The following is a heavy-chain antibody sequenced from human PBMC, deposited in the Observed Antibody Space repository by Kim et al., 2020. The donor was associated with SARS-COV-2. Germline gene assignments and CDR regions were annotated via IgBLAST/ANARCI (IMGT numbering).Heavy chain of an antibody. J-gene: IGHJ6*03. D-gene: IGHD3-3*01. CDR2: MNPNSGNT. V-gene: IGHV1-8*01. Sequence: ASVQVSCKASGYTFTSYDINWVRQATGQGLEWMGWMNPNSGNTGYAQKFQGRVTMTRNTSISTAYMELSSLRSEDTAVYYCARETRRITIFGVVTAPNYYYYYMAVWGKGTPVTVSS. CDR1: GYTFTSYD. CDR3: ARETRRITIFGVVTAPNYYYYYMAV.